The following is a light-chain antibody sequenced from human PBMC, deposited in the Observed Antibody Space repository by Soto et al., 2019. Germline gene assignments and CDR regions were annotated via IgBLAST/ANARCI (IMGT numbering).Light chain of an antibody. CDR1: QSIPNNN. J-gene: IGKJ1*01. Sequence: EIVLTQSPGTLSLSPGESATLSCRASQSIPNNNLAWYQQKPGQAPRLLFYGAFNRASGIPDRFSGSGSGTDFTLTISRVEPVDFVVYSFLQYHSSPWTFGQWTQVEMK. CDR2: GAF. V-gene: IGKV3-20*01. CDR3: LQYHSSPWT.